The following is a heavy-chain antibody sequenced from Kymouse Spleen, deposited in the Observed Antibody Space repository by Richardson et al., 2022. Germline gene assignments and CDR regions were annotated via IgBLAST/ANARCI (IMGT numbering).Heavy chain of an antibody. V-gene: IGHV3-48*02. J-gene: IGHJ6*02. CDR2: ISSSSSTI. CDR3: ARPRGSYYYYYGMDV. Sequence: EVQLVESGGGLVQPGGSLRLSCAASGFTFSSYSMNWVRQAPGKGLEWVSYISSSSSTIYYADSVKGRFTISRDNAKNSLYLQMNSLRDEDTAVYYCARPRGSYYYYYGMDVWGQGTTVTVSS. D-gene: IGHD3-16*02. CDR1: GFTFSSYS.